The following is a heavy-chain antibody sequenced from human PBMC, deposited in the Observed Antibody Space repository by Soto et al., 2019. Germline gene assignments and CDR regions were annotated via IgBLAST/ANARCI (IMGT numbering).Heavy chain of an antibody. Sequence: QITLKESGPTLLKPTHTLTLTCTFSGFSLRSLGMAVGWIRQPPGRALEWVALIYWDDEERYSPSLQSRLTITKDTSKNHVVLTMTTMDPVDTATYYCARRYDSSFDFWGQGIPVTVSS. CDR2: IYWDDEE. J-gene: IGHJ4*02. D-gene: IGHD6-6*01. CDR3: ARRYDSSFDF. CDR1: GFSLRSLGMA. V-gene: IGHV2-5*02.